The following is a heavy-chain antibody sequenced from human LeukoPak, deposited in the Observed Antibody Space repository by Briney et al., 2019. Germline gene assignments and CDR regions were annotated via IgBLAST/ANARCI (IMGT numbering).Heavy chain of an antibody. Sequence: SETLSLTCTVSGGSISPYYWSWIRQPPGKGLEWIGYIYYSGTTNYSPSLKSRVTISVDTSKNQFSLKLSSVTAADTAVYYCARDRGGSSWFDPWGQGTLVTVSS. CDR1: GGSISPYY. D-gene: IGHD3-10*01. CDR3: ARDRGGSSWFDP. J-gene: IGHJ5*02. CDR2: IYYSGTT. V-gene: IGHV4-59*01.